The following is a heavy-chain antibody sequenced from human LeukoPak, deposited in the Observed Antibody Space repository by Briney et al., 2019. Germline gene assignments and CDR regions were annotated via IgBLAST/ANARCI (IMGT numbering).Heavy chain of an antibody. D-gene: IGHD1-26*01. J-gene: IGHJ5*02. CDR1: GGSFSGYY. Sequence: SETLSLTCAVYGGSFSGYYWSWIRQPPGKGLEWIGEINHSGSTNYNPSLKSRVTISVDTSKNQFSLKLSSVTAADTAVYYCARGVGRACRACRGRFDPWGQGTLVTVSS. CDR3: ARGVGRACRACRGRFDP. V-gene: IGHV4-34*01. CDR2: INHSGST.